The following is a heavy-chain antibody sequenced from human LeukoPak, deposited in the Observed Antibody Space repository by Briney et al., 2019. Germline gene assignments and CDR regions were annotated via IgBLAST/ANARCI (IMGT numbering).Heavy chain of an antibody. Sequence: PSETLSLTCTVSGGSISSYYWSWIRQPAGKGLEWIGRIYTSGSTNYNPSLKSRVTMSVDTSKNQFSLKLSSVTAADTAVYYCATHCTRSSCYGFNYYHGMDVWGQGTTVTVSS. CDR1: GGSISSYY. J-gene: IGHJ6*02. CDR2: IYTSGST. CDR3: ATHCTRSSCYGFNYYHGMDV. D-gene: IGHD2-8*01. V-gene: IGHV4-4*07.